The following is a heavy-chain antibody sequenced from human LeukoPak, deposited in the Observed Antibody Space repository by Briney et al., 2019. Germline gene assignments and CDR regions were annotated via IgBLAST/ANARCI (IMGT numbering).Heavy chain of an antibody. CDR3: ATQRRGYSGYDYEVLNEIDY. CDR1: GGSISSGSYY. CDR2: IYTSGST. Sequence: SETLSLTCTVSGGSISSGSYYWSWIRQPAGKGLEWIGRIYTSGSTNCNPSLKSRVTISVDTSKNQFSLKLSSVTAADTAVYYCATQRRGYSGYDYEVLNEIDYWGQGTLVTVSS. D-gene: IGHD5-12*01. J-gene: IGHJ4*02. V-gene: IGHV4-61*02.